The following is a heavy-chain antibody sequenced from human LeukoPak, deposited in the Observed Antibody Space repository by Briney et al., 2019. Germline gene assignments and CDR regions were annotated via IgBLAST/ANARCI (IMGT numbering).Heavy chain of an antibody. J-gene: IGHJ4*02. Sequence: SETLSLTCTVPGGSISSYYWSWIRQPPGKGLEWIGYIYTSGSTNYNPSLKSRVTISVDTSKNQFSLKLSSVTAADTAVYYCAAGRTGGSSLLRCWGQGTLVTVSS. CDR1: GGSISSYY. CDR2: IYTSGST. D-gene: IGHD3-16*01. CDR3: AAGRTGGSSLLRC. V-gene: IGHV4-4*08.